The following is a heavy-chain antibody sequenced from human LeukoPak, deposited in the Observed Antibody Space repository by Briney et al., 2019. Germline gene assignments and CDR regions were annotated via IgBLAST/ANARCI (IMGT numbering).Heavy chain of an antibody. J-gene: IGHJ4*02. D-gene: IGHD6-13*01. CDR2: INPSGGST. V-gene: IGHV1-46*01. Sequence: GASVKVSCKASGYTFTSYYMHWVRQAPGQGLEWMGIINPSGGSTSYAQKFQGRVTMTRDTSTSTVYMELSSLRSEDTAVYYRARVSLYGSWHLKGFDYWGQGTLVTVSS. CDR1: GYTFTSYY. CDR3: ARVSLYGSWHLKGFDY.